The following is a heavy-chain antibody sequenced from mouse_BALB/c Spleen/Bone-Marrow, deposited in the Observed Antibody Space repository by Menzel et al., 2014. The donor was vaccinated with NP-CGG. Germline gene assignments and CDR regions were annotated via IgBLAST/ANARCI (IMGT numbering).Heavy chain of an antibody. V-gene: IGHV7-3*02. CDR1: GFTFTDYY. D-gene: IGHD5-1*01. Sequence: VQLKESGGGLVQPGGSLRLSCATSGFTFTDYYMSWVRQPPGKALEWLGFIRHKANGFTTDYSASVKGRFTISRDNSQSILYLQMNTLRAEDSAADYCTREEYDYAMDYWGQGTSVTVSS. J-gene: IGHJ4*01. CDR3: TREEYDYAMDY. CDR2: IRHKANGFTT.